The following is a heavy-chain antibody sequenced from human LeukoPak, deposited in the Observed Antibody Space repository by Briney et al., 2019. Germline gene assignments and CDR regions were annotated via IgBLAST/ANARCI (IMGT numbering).Heavy chain of an antibody. D-gene: IGHD3-22*01. CDR3: ARAVNYDEALDFDY. CDR1: GYTFTSYD. CDR2: MNPNSGNT. Sequence: ASVKVSCKASGYTFTSYDINWVRQATGQGLEWMGWMNPNSGNTGYAQKFQGRGTMTRNTSISTAYMELSSLRSEDTAVYYCARAVNYDEALDFDYWGQGTLVTVSP. J-gene: IGHJ4*02. V-gene: IGHV1-8*01.